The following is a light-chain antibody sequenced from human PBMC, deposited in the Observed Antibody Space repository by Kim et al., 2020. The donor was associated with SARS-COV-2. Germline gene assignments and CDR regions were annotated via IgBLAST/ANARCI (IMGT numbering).Light chain of an antibody. Sequence: ASGESAATTSRGAQPDSRHFLAWYQQKPGQTPRLLIYDTSSRAAGIPARFSGSGSGPDFTLTISSLQSEDFAVYYCQQYSTRPPTFGQGTKVDIK. CDR2: DTS. V-gene: IGKV3D-15*01. CDR1: QPDSRH. J-gene: IGKJ1*01. CDR3: QQYSTRPPT.